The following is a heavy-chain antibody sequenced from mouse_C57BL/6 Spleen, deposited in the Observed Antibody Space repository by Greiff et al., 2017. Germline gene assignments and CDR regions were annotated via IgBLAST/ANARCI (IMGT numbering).Heavy chain of an antibody. J-gene: IGHJ1*03. CDR3: ARVYSGSRGRYFDV. D-gene: IGHD1-1*01. CDR2: IDPSDSYT. CDR1: GYTFTSYW. V-gene: IGHV1-69*01. Sequence: QVQLQQPGAELVMPGASVKLSCKASGYTFTSYWMHWVKQRPGQGLEWIGEIDPSDSYTNYNQKFKGKSTLTVDKSSSTAYMQLSSLTSEDSAVYYCARVYSGSRGRYFDVWGTGTTVTVSS.